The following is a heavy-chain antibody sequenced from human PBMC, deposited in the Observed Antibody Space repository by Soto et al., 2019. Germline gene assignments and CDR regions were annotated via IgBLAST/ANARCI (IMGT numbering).Heavy chain of an antibody. V-gene: IGHV3-21*01. CDR1: GFTFSSYS. CDR2: ISSSSSYI. CDR3: AREGITMVRGVHYYYYGVDV. J-gene: IGHJ6*02. Sequence: GGSLRLSCAASGFTFSSYSMNWVRQAPGKGLEWVSSISSSSSYIYYADSVKGRFTISRDNAKNSLYLQMNSLRAEDTAVYYCAREGITMVRGVHYYYYGVDVWGQGTTVTVSS. D-gene: IGHD3-10*01.